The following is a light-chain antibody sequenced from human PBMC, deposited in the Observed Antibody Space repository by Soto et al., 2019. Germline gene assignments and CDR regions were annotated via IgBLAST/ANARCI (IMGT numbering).Light chain of an antibody. V-gene: IGLV2-8*01. J-gene: IGLJ2*01. Sequence: QSALTQPPSASGSPGQTVTISCSGTTSDIGGYDYVSWYQRHPGKAPKLMIFEVNNRPSGVPDRFSGSKSGNTASLTVSGLQVEDEAEYYCSSYAASNRLLFGGGTQLTVL. CDR1: TSDIGGYDY. CDR2: EVN. CDR3: SSYAASNRLL.